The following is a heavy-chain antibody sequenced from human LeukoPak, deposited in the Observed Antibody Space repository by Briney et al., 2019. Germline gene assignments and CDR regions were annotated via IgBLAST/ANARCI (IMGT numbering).Heavy chain of an antibody. Sequence: GGSLRLSCAVSGFTFSSYSMNWVRQAPGKGLEWVSYISSSSSTIYYADSTKGRFTISRDNAKNSLYLQMNSLRAEDTAVYYCARVSRYCSSSSCYEDYYYYYMDVWGKGTTVTVSS. CDR3: ARVSRYCSSSSCYEDYYYYYMDV. CDR1: GFTFSSYS. J-gene: IGHJ6*03. CDR2: ISSSSSTI. D-gene: IGHD2-2*01. V-gene: IGHV3-48*01.